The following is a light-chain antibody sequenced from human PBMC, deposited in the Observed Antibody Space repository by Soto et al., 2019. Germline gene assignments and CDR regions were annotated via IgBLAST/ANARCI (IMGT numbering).Light chain of an antibody. CDR3: SSYAGSHNYV. CDR1: SSDVGGYNY. J-gene: IGLJ1*01. V-gene: IGLV2-8*01. CDR2: EVS. Sequence: QSVLTQPPSASGSPGQSVTTSCTGTSSDVGGYNYVSWYQQYPGKAPKLMIHEVSKRPSGVPDRFSGYKSGNTASLTVSGLQAEDEADYYCSSYAGSHNYVFGSGTKVTVL.